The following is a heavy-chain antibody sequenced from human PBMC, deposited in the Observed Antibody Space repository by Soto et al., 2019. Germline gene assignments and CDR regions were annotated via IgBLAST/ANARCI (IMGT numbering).Heavy chain of an antibody. D-gene: IGHD2-15*01. J-gene: IGHJ4*02. CDR1: GFIFRSYG. CDR2: IAYDGADT. V-gene: IGHV3-30*18. Sequence: QVQLVESGGGVVQPGRSLRLSCAASGFIFRSYGMHWVRQAPGKGLEWVAAIAYDGADTYYLDSVKGRFTISRDNSRETRHLQVNSLRVEDTGVYYCAKGGGYCSIGSCRTDYWGQGTLVTVSS. CDR3: AKGGGYCSIGSCRTDY.